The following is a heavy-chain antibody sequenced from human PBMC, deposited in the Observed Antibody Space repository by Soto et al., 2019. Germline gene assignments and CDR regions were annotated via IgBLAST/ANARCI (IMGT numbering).Heavy chain of an antibody. Sequence: PGESLKISCKGSGYSFTSYWISWVRQMPGKGLEWMGRIDPSDSYTNYSPSFQGHVTMTTDTSTSTAYMELRSLRSDDTAVYYCARDSMELLPHYYYYGMDVWGQGTTVTVSS. CDR2: IDPSDSYT. CDR3: ARDSMELLPHYYYYGMDV. V-gene: IGHV5-10-1*01. CDR1: GYSFTSYW. J-gene: IGHJ6*02. D-gene: IGHD1-26*01.